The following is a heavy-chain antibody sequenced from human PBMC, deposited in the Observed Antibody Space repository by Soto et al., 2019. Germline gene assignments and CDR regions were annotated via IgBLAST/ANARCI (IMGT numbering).Heavy chain of an antibody. CDR3: ARGRYCSSTICYYYFMDV. J-gene: IGHJ6*03. CDR1: GGSFSNYY. V-gene: IGHV4-34*02. Sequence: QVQLQQRGAGLLEPSETLSLTCTVYGGSFSNYYWNWIRQPPGKGLEWIGEINHGGSTNYNPSLKSRVPISVDTSKNQFSLELTSVTAADTSIYYCARGRYCSSTICYYYFMDVWGKGTTVTVSS. CDR2: INHGGST. D-gene: IGHD2-2*01.